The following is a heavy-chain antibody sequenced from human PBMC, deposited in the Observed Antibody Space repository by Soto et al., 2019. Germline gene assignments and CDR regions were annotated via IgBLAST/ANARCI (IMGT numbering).Heavy chain of an antibody. Sequence: GGSLRLSCAASGFTFSSYAMSWVRQAPGKGLEWVSAISGSGGSTYYADSVTGRFTISRDNSKNTLYLQMNILRAEDTAIYYCAKDKTLVTYYFDSSGYWFDPWGQGTLVTVSS. CDR3: AKDKTLVTYYFDSSGYWFDP. V-gene: IGHV3-23*01. J-gene: IGHJ5*02. D-gene: IGHD3-22*01. CDR1: GFTFSSYA. CDR2: ISGSGGST.